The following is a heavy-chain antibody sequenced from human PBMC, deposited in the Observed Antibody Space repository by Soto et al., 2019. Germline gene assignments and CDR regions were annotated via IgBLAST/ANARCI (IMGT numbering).Heavy chain of an antibody. CDR2: IYPGDSDT. CDR1: GYSFTSYW. D-gene: IGHD2-2*01. V-gene: IGHV5-51*01. J-gene: IGHJ6*02. CDR3: ARHYCSSTSCYPVYYYYYGMDV. Sequence: PGESLKISCKGSGYSFTSYWIGWVRQMPGKGLEWMGIIYPGDSDTRYSPSFQGQVTISADKSIGTAYLQWSSLKASDTAMYYCARHYCSSTSCYPVYYYYYGMDVWGQGTTVTVSS.